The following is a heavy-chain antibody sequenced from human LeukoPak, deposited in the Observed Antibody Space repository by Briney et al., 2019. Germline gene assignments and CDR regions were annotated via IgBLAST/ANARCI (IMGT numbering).Heavy chain of an antibody. Sequence: NPSETLSLTCTVSGGSINSYYWSWIRQPPGKGLEWIGYIYYSGSPNYNPSLKSRVTISVVTSKNQFSLKLNSVTAADTAVYYCAKDPSNYGHWGQGTLVTVSS. V-gene: IGHV4-59*01. CDR2: IYYSGSP. CDR3: AKDPSNYGH. CDR1: GGSINSYY. D-gene: IGHD4-11*01. J-gene: IGHJ4*02.